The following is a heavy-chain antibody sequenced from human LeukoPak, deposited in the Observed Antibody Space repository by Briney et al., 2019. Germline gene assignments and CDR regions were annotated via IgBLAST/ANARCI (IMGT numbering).Heavy chain of an antibody. CDR3: ARVRTRWLQCFDY. Sequence: ASVKVSCKASGHTFTSYYMHWVRRAPGQGLEWMGWISAYNGNTNYAQKLQGRVTMTTDTSTSTAYMELRSLRSDDTAVYYCARVRTRWLQCFDYWGQGTLVTVSS. J-gene: IGHJ4*02. D-gene: IGHD5-24*01. CDR2: ISAYNGNT. CDR1: GHTFTSYY. V-gene: IGHV1-18*01.